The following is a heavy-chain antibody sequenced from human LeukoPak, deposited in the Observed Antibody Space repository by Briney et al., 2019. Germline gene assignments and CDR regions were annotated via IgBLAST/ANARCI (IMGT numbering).Heavy chain of an antibody. CDR3: ARVFCSGGSCYHTPYLDS. D-gene: IGHD2-15*01. V-gene: IGHV1-46*01. CDR1: GYSFTSYY. Sequence: ASVKVSCEASGYSFTSYYMPWVRQAPGQGLEWMGIISSSSGSTTYAQKFQGRVSMTRDTSTSTVYMELSSRRREDTAVYYCARVFCSGGSCYHTPYLDSWGQGTPVTVSS. CDR2: ISSSSGST. J-gene: IGHJ4*02.